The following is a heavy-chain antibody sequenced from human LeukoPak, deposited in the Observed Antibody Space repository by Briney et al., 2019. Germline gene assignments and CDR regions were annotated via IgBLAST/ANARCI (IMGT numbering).Heavy chain of an antibody. J-gene: IGHJ6*03. CDR1: GFTFGDYA. V-gene: IGHV3-49*03. D-gene: IGHD3-10*01. Sequence: PGGSLRLSCTASGFTFGDYAMSWFRQAPGKGLEWVGFIRSKAYGGTTEYAASVKGRFTISRDDSKSIAYLQMNSLKTEDTAVYYCTRHADSGSYSWSGHNYYYYYMDVWGKGTTVTVSS. CDR2: IRSKAYGGTT. CDR3: TRHADSGSYSWSGHNYYYYYMDV.